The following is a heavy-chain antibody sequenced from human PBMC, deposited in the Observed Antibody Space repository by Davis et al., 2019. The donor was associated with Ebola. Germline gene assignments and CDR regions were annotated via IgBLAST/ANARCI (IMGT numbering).Heavy chain of an antibody. J-gene: IGHJ4*02. CDR3: ARWKLWGVPAATFDY. CDR2: INHSGST. Sequence: MPSETLSLTCTVSGGSISSYYWNWIRQPPGKGLEWIGEINHSGSTNYNPSLKSRVSISIDTSKNQFSLKLSSVTAADTAVYYCARWKLWGVPAATFDYWGQGTLVTVSS. V-gene: IGHV4-34*01. CDR1: GGSISSYY. D-gene: IGHD2-2*01.